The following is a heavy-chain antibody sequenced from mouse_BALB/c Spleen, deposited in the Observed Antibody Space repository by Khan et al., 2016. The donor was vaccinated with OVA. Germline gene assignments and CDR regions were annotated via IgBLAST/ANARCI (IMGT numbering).Heavy chain of an antibody. CDR3: ARGYFGNYEFAY. J-gene: IGHJ3*01. D-gene: IGHD2-1*01. CDR2: IFPGTGTT. Sequence: VQLQESGAELVKPGASVKLSCQTSGYTFTSYWIQWVKQRPGQGLGWIGQIFPGTGTTYDNENFTGKATLTVDTSSNTAYMQFSSLPSEDSAVYFCARGYFGNYEFAYWGQGTLVTVSP. CDR1: GYTFTSYW. V-gene: IGHV1S132*01.